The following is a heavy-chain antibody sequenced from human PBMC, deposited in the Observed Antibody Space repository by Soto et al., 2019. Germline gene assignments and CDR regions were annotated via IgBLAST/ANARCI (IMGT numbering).Heavy chain of an antibody. CDR2: ISETGSNT. CDR1: GFTFTKYG. J-gene: IGHJ6*03. V-gene: IGHV3-23*01. CDR3: ARRDYYFYMDV. Sequence: EVQLLESGGDLVQPGGSLRLSCIASGFTFTKYGMTWVRQAPGKGLEWVSAISETGSNTNYTDSMKGRFTISRDNSKNTVSLQMNSLRAEDTALYYCARRDYYFYMDVWGKGTTVTVSS.